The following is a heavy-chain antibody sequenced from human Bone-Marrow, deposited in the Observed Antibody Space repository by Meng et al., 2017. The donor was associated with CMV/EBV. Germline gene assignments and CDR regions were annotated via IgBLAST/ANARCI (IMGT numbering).Heavy chain of an antibody. CDR2: IISSGSTI. Sequence: GGSLRLSCAASGFTFSDYYMSWIRQAPGKGLEWVSYIISSGSTIYYADSVKGRFTISRDNAKNSLYLQMISLRAEDTAVYYCARYRIASCGYYYYYSMDVWGQGTTVTVSS. V-gene: IGHV3-11*01. CDR3: ARYRIASCGYYYYYSMDV. D-gene: IGHD2-21*01. J-gene: IGHJ6*02. CDR1: GFTFSDYY.